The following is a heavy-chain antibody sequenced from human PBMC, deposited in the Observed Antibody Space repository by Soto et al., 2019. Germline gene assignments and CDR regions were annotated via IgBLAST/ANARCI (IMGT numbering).Heavy chain of an antibody. Sequence: SETLSLTCTVSGGSISSYYWSWIRQPPGKGLEWIGYIYYSGSTYYNPSLKSRVTISVDTSTKQFSLKVSSVTAADTAVYYCASGVTMVRGVIIGWFDPWGQGTLVTVSS. CDR3: ASGVTMVRGVIIGWFDP. J-gene: IGHJ5*02. D-gene: IGHD3-10*01. CDR2: IYYSGST. CDR1: GGSISSYY. V-gene: IGHV4-59*12.